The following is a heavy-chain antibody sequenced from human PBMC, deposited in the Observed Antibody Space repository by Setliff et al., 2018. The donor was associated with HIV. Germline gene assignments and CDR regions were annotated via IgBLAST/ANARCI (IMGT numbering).Heavy chain of an antibody. V-gene: IGHV4-39*01. Sequence: PSETLSLTCTVSGGSISNSRYYWSWIRQPPGKGLEWIGSIYYSGSTYYNPSLKSRVTISVDTSKNQFSLKLTSVTAADTAMYYCASFFVTSVTAADTAVYYCASRIYYYDSNNFLREEGFDPWGQGTLVTVSS. CDR1: GGSISNSRYY. J-gene: IGHJ5*02. CDR3: ASFFVTSVTAADTAVYYCASRIYYYDSNNFLREEGFDP. D-gene: IGHD3-22*01. CDR2: IYYSGST.